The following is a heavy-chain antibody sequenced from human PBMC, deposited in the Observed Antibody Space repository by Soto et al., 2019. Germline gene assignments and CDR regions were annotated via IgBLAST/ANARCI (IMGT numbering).Heavy chain of an antibody. J-gene: IGHJ6*04. V-gene: IGHV3-7*01. CDR3: VREIASRL. Sequence: EVQVVESGGGLVQPGGSLRLSCAASGFTFTSYWMTWVRQAPGRGLEWVANINKDGSEKSYVDPVKGRFTISRDNAKSSLYLQMISLRADDTAVYYCVREIASRLWGKGTTVIVSS. CDR1: GFTFTSYW. CDR2: INKDGSEK. D-gene: IGHD2-21*01.